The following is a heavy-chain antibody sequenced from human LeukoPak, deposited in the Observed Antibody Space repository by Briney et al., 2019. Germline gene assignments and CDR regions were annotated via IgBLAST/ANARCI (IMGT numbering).Heavy chain of an antibody. CDR3: VKDITAAGLPFHAFDI. CDR2: ISWGSGTI. Sequence: GGSLRLSCAASGFTFDDYVMYWVRQAPGKGLEWVSGISWGSGTIGYADSVKGRFTISRDNAKNSLYLQMNSLRAEDSALYYCVKDITAAGLPFHAFDIWGQGTMVTVSS. J-gene: IGHJ3*02. D-gene: IGHD6-13*01. V-gene: IGHV3-9*01. CDR1: GFTFDDYV.